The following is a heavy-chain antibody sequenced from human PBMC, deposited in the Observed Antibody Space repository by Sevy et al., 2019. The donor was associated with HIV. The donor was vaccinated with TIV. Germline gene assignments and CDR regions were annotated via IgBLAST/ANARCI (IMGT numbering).Heavy chain of an antibody. CDR3: ARGRGVTIFGVVGYFDY. V-gene: IGHV3-48*03. CDR2: ISSSGSTI. J-gene: IGHJ4*02. CDR1: GFTFSSYE. D-gene: IGHD3-3*01. Sequence: GSLRLSCAASGFTFSSYEMNWVRQAPGKGLEWVSYISSSGSTIYYADSVKGRFTISRDNAKNSLYLQMNRLRAEDTAVYYCARGRGVTIFGVVGYFDYWGQGTLVTVSS.